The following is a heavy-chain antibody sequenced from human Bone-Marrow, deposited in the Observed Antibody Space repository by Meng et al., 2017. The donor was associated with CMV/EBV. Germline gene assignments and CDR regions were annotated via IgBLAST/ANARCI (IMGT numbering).Heavy chain of an antibody. J-gene: IGHJ4*02. CDR3: ARFGYCSSTSCLYYFDY. Sequence: ASVKVSCKASGYTFTDHFFHWVRQAPGQGLEWMGWIHPKSGDTHYAQKFQGRVTMTRDTSISTAYMELSRLRSDDTAVYYCARFGYCSSTSCLYYFDYWGQGTLVTVSS. CDR2: IHPKSGDT. D-gene: IGHD2-2*03. V-gene: IGHV1-2*02. CDR1: GYTFTDHF.